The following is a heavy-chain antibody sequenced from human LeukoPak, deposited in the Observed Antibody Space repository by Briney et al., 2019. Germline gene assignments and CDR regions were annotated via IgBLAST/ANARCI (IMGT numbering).Heavy chain of an antibody. CDR1: GFTFSSYA. V-gene: IGHV3-23*01. CDR3: AKDREVTYYDFWSGYYVFDY. Sequence: PGGSLRLSCVASGFTFSSYAMSWVRQAPGKGLEWVSSISGSGGSTYYADSVKGRFTISRDNSKNTLYLQMNSLRAEDTAVYYCAKDREVTYYDFWSGYYVFDYWGQGTLVTVSS. J-gene: IGHJ4*02. CDR2: ISGSGGST. D-gene: IGHD3-3*01.